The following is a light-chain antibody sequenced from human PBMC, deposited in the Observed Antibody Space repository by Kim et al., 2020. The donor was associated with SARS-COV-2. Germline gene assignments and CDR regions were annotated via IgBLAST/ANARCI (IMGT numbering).Light chain of an antibody. Sequence: DVVLTQSPLSLPVTLGQPASISCRSSQSLVYSDGNTYLSWFQQRPVQSPRRLVYKVSNRDSGVPDRFSGSGSGTDFTLKISRVEAEDVGIYYCMQGTRWPPFTFGGGTKVDIK. V-gene: IGKV2-30*01. CDR3: MQGTRWPPFT. J-gene: IGKJ4*01. CDR1: QSLVYSDGNTY. CDR2: KVS.